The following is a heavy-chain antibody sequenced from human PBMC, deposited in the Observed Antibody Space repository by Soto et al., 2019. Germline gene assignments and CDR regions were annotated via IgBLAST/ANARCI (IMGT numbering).Heavy chain of an antibody. Sequence: GGSLRLSCAASGFTFSSYWMHWVRQAPGKGLVWVSRINSDGSSTSYADSVKGRFTISRDNAKNTLYLQMNSLRAEDTAVYYCARAASTFYYYYMDVWGKGTTVTVSS. J-gene: IGHJ6*03. V-gene: IGHV3-74*01. CDR3: ARAASTFYYYYMDV. CDR2: INSDGSST. D-gene: IGHD6-13*01. CDR1: GFTFSSYW.